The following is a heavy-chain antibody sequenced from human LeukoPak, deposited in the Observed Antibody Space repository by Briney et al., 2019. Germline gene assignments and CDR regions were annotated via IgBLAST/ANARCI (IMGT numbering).Heavy chain of an antibody. V-gene: IGHV3-53*01. Sequence: GGSLRLSCVVSGFTVSSNHMNWVRQAPGKGLEWVSIIYTGGSTDYADSVKGRFTISRDNAKNSLYLQMNSLRAEGTAVYYCARGRGLWSGRTYYYYGMDVWGQGTTVTVSS. CDR1: GFTVSSNH. CDR2: IYTGGST. J-gene: IGHJ6*02. D-gene: IGHD3-3*01. CDR3: ARGRGLWSGRTYYYYGMDV.